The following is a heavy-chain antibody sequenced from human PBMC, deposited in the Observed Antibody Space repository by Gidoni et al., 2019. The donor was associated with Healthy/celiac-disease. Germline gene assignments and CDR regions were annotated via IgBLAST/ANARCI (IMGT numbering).Heavy chain of an antibody. D-gene: IGHD2-2*01. CDR3: ARGGLDCSSTSCLPPDYYYGMDV. CDR2: IIPSLGIA. Sequence: QVQLVQSGAEVKKPGSSVKVSCKASGGTFISYTITWVRQAPGQGLECMGRIIPSLGIANYAQKFQGRVTITADKSTSTAYMELSSLRSEDTAVYYCARGGLDCSSTSCLPPDYYYGMDVWGQGTTVTVSS. CDR1: GGTFISYT. J-gene: IGHJ6*02. V-gene: IGHV1-69*02.